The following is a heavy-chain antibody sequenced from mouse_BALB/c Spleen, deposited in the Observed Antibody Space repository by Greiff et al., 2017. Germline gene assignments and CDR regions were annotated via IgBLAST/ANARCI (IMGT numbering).Heavy chain of an antibody. D-gene: IGHD2-10*01. CDR2: IWTGGGT. V-gene: IGHV2-9-2*01. CDR3: VRDRGLLFAMDY. J-gene: IGHJ4*01. Sequence: VQGVESGPGLVAPSQSLSITCTVSGFSLTSYDISWIRQPPGKGLEWLGVIWTGGGTNYNSAFMSRLSISKDNSKSQVFLKMNSLQTDDTAIYYCVRDRGLLFAMDYWGLGTSVTVSS. CDR1: GFSLTSYD.